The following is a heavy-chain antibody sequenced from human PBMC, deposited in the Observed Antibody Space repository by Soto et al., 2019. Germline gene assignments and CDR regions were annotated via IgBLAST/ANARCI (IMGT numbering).Heavy chain of an antibody. J-gene: IGHJ6*02. Sequence: GESLKISCAASGFTVSNTYMSWVRQAPGEGLEWVSVIYNGGSRYYADSVKGRFTISRDNSKNTLYLQMDSLRADDTAVYYCARDPSLWSQYGMDVWGQGTTVTVS. CDR1: GFTVSNTY. CDR2: IYNGGSR. V-gene: IGHV3-53*01. D-gene: IGHD1-26*01. CDR3: ARDPSLWSQYGMDV.